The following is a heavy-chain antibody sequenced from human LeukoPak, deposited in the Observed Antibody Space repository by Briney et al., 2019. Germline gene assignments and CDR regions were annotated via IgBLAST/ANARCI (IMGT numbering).Heavy chain of an antibody. J-gene: IGHJ6*03. Sequence: ASETLSLTCTVSGYSISSGYYRGWIRQPPGKGLEWIGSIYHSGSTYYNPSLESRVTISVDTSKNQFSLKLSSVTAADTAVYYCARVTYSSGWQYYYYYMDVWGKGTTVTVSS. CDR1: GYSISSGYY. CDR3: ARVTYSSGWQYYYYYMDV. V-gene: IGHV4-38-2*02. CDR2: IYHSGST. D-gene: IGHD6-19*01.